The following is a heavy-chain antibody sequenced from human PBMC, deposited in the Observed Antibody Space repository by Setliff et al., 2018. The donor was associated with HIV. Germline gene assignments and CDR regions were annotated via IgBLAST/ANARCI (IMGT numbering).Heavy chain of an antibody. CDR3: ARAPIYCGGDCYLFDY. J-gene: IGHJ4*02. CDR1: GYTFTGYY. CDR2: INPNSGGT. V-gene: IGHV1-2*02. Sequence: GASVKVSCKASGYTFTGYYMHWVRQAPGQGLEWMGWINPNSGGTNYAQRFQGRVTMTRDTSISTAYMELTRLTSDDTAIYYCARAPIYCGGDCYLFDYWGQGTLVTVS. D-gene: IGHD2-21*02.